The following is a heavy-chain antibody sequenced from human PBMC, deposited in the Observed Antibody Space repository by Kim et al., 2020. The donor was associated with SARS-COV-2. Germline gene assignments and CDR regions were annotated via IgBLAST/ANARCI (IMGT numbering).Heavy chain of an antibody. V-gene: IGHV1-24*01. J-gene: IGHJ5*02. Sequence: AQRFQRRVHMTEDTSTDTAYMELSSLRSEDTAVYYCATATIFGVVSWFDPWGQGTLVTVSS. D-gene: IGHD3-3*01. CDR3: ATATIFGVVSWFDP.